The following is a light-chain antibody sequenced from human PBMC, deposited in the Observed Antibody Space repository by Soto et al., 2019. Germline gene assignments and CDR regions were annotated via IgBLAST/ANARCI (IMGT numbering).Light chain of an antibody. Sequence: EIVLTQSPVTLPLSPAERATLSCRTSQSTTNNYLAWYQQKPGQAPRLLIHGATTRATGIPARFSGSGSGTEFTLTFSSLQSEDGAVYYCQQYNNWPRTFGEGTKVDIK. CDR3: QQYNNWPRT. CDR1: QSTTNN. CDR2: GAT. V-gene: IGKV3-15*01. J-gene: IGKJ1*01.